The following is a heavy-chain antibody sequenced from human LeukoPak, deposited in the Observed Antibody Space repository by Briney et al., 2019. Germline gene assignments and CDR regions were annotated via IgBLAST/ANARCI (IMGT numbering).Heavy chain of an antibody. CDR2: IYYGGST. J-gene: IGHJ3*02. V-gene: IGHV4-31*03. CDR1: GGSISSGGYY. CDR3: ASKDRGINAFDI. Sequence: SETLSLTCTVSGGSISSGGYYWSWIRQHPGKGLEWIGYIYYGGSTYYNPSLKSRVTISVDTSKNQFSLKLSSVTAADTAVYYCASKDRGINAFDIWGQGTMVTVSS. D-gene: IGHD3-10*01.